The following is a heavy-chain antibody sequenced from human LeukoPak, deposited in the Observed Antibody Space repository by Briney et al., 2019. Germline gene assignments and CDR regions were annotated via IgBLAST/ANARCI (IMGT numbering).Heavy chain of an antibody. Sequence: PGGSLRLSCAASGFIYSHSAMSWVRQAPGKGLEWVSTITGSGDTTAYADSVKGRFTISRDNSRNRLYLQMSSLRAEDTAIFYCAKDHLKYAPDPSRAFDLWGQGTAVIVSS. J-gene: IGHJ3*01. CDR1: GFIYSHSA. D-gene: IGHD2-8*01. CDR3: AKDHLKYAPDPSRAFDL. V-gene: IGHV3-23*01. CDR2: ITGSGDTT.